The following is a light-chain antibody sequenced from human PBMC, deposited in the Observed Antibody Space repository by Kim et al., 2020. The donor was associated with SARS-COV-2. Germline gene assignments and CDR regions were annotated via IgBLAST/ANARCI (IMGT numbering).Light chain of an antibody. CDR2: DHH. Sequence: QRVTISGTGSTSNSGADYEIHWYQQFPGTAPKLLIYDHHDRPSGVPDRFSGAKSGTSASLAITGLRAEDEAYYYCQSYDKDLSGWVFGGGTQLTVL. CDR1: TSNSGADYE. V-gene: IGLV1-40*01. CDR3: QSYDKDLSGWV. J-gene: IGLJ3*02.